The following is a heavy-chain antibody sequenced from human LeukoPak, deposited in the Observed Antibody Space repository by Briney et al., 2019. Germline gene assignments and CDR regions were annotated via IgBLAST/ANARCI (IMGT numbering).Heavy chain of an antibody. D-gene: IGHD5-18*01. CDR2: INWNGGST. V-gene: IGHV3-20*04. CDR3: ARERGYSYGSDAFDI. CDR1: GFTFDDYG. Sequence: GGSLRLSCAASGFTFDDYGMSWVRQAPGKGLEWVSGINWNGGSTGYADSVKGRFTISRDNAKNSLYLQMNSLRAEDTALYYSARERGYSYGSDAFDIWGQGTMVTVSS. J-gene: IGHJ3*02.